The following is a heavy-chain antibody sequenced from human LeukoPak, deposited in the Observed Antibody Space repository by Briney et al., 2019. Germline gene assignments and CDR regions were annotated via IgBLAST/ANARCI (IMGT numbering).Heavy chain of an antibody. CDR1: GASISSSSYY. J-gene: IGHJ5*02. V-gene: IGHV4-39*02. Sequence: SETLSLTCTVSGASISSSSYYWGWIRQTPGKGLEWIGSIYYSGSTYYNPSLKSRVTISVDTSKNHFSLKLSSVTAADTAVYYCAGTYCSSTSCYQRSTDWFDPWGQGTLVTVSS. D-gene: IGHD2-2*01. CDR2: IYYSGST. CDR3: AGTYCSSTSCYQRSTDWFDP.